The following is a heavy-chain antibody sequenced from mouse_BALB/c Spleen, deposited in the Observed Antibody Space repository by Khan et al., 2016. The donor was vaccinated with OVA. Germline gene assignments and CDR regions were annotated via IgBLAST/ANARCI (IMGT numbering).Heavy chain of an antibody. V-gene: IGHV2-6-4*01. CDR2: IWGGGGT. CDR3: AKAYYRYDGYYAMDY. J-gene: IGHJ4*01. D-gene: IGHD2-14*01. Sequence: VQLQESGPGLVAPSQSLSITCTVSGFSLPRYNIHWVRQPPGKGLEWLGMIWGGGGTDYNSTLKPRLNIRKENSKSQVLLQMNSLQTADTAIYYCAKAYYRYDGYYAMDYWGQGTSVTVSS. CDR1: GFSLPRYN.